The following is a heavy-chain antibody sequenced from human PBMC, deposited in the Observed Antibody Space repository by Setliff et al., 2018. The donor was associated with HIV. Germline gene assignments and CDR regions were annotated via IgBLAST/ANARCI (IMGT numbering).Heavy chain of an antibody. CDR3: GAGSNYDDSGYYSPYFDY. J-gene: IGHJ4*02. D-gene: IGHD3-3*01. CDR2: VHSSGTT. CDR1: GDSISSYY. V-gene: IGHV4-4*08. Sequence: SETLSLTCTVSGDSISSYYWNWIRQPPGEGLEWIAYVHSSGTTNYNPSLKSRVTISVDTSRNRFFLKLTSVTAADTAVYYCGAGSNYDDSGYYSPYFDYWGQGALVTGS.